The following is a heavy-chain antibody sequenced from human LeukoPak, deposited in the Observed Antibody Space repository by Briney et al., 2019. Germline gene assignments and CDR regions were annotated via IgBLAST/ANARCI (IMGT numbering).Heavy chain of an antibody. J-gene: IGHJ4*02. Sequence: GGSLRLSCAPSGFTFSNYWMSWVRQAPGKGLEWVANIKQDGSQKYYVDSLKGRFTISRDNAKNSVYLEMDSLRAEDTAVYYCARIGYSSSSFDYWGQGTLVTVSS. CDR3: ARIGYSSSSFDY. CDR2: IKQDGSQK. V-gene: IGHV3-7*01. D-gene: IGHD6-13*01. CDR1: GFTFSNYW.